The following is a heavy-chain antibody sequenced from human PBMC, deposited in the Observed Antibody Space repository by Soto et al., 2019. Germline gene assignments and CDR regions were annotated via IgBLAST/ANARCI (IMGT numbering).Heavy chain of an antibody. J-gene: IGHJ5*02. D-gene: IGHD2-2*01. CDR3: ARGLMEDIVVVPAAKGAWFDP. CDR1: GYTFTSYD. Sequence: GPSVKVSCKASGYTFTSYDINWVRQATGQGLEWMGWMNPNSGNTGYAQKFQGRVTMTRNTSISTAYMELSSLRSEDTAVYYCARGLMEDIVVVPAAKGAWFDPWGQGTLVTVSS. V-gene: IGHV1-8*01. CDR2: MNPNSGNT.